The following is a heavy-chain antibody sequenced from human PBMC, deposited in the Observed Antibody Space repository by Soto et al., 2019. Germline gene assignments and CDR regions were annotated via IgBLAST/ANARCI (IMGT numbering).Heavy chain of an antibody. Sequence: ASVKVSCKASGYTFTSYYMNWVRQAPGQGLEWLGIINPSGGYTTYAQRLLGRVTMTTDTSTSTAYMELRSLTSDDTAVYYCARVKGSGYHNWFDPWGQGTLVTVSS. V-gene: IGHV1-46*01. D-gene: IGHD3-22*01. CDR2: INPSGGYT. J-gene: IGHJ5*02. CDR3: ARVKGSGYHNWFDP. CDR1: GYTFTSYY.